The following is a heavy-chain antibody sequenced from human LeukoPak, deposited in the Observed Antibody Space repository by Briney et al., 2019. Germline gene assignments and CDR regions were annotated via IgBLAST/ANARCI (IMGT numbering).Heavy chain of an antibody. V-gene: IGHV3-21*01. J-gene: IGHJ4*02. Sequence: PGGSLRLSCAASGFTFSSYSMNWVRQAPGKGLEWVSSISSSSSYIYYADSVKGRFTISRDNAKNSLYLQMNSLRAEDTAVYYCAKTGIAAGYYFDYWGQGTLVTVSS. CDR2: ISSSSSYI. CDR3: AKTGIAAGYYFDY. CDR1: GFTFSSYS. D-gene: IGHD6-13*01.